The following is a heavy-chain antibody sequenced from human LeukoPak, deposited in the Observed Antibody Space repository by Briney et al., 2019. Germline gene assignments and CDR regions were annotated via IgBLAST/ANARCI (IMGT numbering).Heavy chain of an antibody. CDR1: GFTFSSYA. J-gene: IGHJ6*02. CDR3: AKDPIAARPDYYYGMDV. D-gene: IGHD6-6*01. V-gene: IGHV3-23*01. Sequence: GGSLRLSCAASGFTFSSYAMSWVRQAPGKGLEWVSAISGSGGSTYYADSVKGRFTISRDNSMNTLYLQMNSLRAEDTAVYYCAKDPIAARPDYYYGMDVWGQGTTVTVSS. CDR2: ISGSGGST.